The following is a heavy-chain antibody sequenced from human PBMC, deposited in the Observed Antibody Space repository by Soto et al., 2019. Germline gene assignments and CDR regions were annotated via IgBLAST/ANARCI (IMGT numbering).Heavy chain of an antibody. V-gene: IGHV1-69*13. D-gene: IGHD4-17*01. CDR1: GGTFSSYA. J-gene: IGHJ5*02. Sequence: ASVKVSCKASGGTFSSYAISWVRQAPGQGLEWMGGIIPIFGTANYAQKFQGRVTITADESTSTAYMELSRLRSEDTAVYYCARDGSLHGDPNWFDPWGQGTLVTVSS. CDR2: IIPIFGTA. CDR3: ARDGSLHGDPNWFDP.